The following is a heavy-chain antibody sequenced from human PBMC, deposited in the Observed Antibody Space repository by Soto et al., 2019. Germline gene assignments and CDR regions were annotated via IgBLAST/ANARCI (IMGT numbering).Heavy chain of an antibody. CDR3: ARTGNFYYYDTRGLPFYP. J-gene: IGHJ5*02. CDR1: GGSISSSNW. Sequence: LSLTCTVSGGSISSSNWWSWVRQPPGKGLEWIGEIYHSGSTNYNPSLKSRVTISVDKSKNQFSLKLTSVTAADTAVYFCARTGNFYYYDTRGLPFYPSGPGILVTVSS. CDR2: IYHSGST. V-gene: IGHV4-4*01. D-gene: IGHD3-16*01.